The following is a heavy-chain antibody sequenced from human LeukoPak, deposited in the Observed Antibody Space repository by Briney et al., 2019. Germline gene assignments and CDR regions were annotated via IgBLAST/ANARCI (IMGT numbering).Heavy chain of an antibody. CDR3: ARLRVSGSYLYYFDN. CDR1: GGSISSYH. J-gene: IGHJ4*02. CDR2: ILTSGST. V-gene: IGHV4-4*09. D-gene: IGHD1-26*01. Sequence: SETLSLTCTVSGGSISSYHWSWVRQPPRKGLEYIGYILTSGSTNYNPSLKSRVSISVDTSKNQFSLKLSSATAADTAVYYCARLRVSGSYLYYFDNWGQGTLVTVSS.